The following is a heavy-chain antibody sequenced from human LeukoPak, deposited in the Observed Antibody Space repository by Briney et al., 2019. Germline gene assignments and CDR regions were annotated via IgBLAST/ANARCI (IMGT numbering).Heavy chain of an antibody. CDR2: IYGGGGT. V-gene: IGHV3-66*01. J-gene: IGHJ4*02. CDR3: AREGGGPSGPLDY. CDR1: GFNFNVYA. Sequence: GGSLRLSCAASGFNFNVYAMNWVRQAPGTGLEWVSVIYGGGGTYYADSVKGRFTISRDNSKNTLYLQMNSLRAEDTAVYYCAREGGGPSGPLDYWGQGTLVTVSS. D-gene: IGHD3-3*01.